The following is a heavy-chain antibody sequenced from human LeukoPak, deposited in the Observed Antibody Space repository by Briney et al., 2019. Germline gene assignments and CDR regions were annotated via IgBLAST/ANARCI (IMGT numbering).Heavy chain of an antibody. CDR1: GITLSNYG. Sequence: PGGSLRLSCAVSGITLSNYGMSWVRQAPGKGLDWVAGISGSGGGTHYADSVKGRFTISRDNPKNTLHLQMNSLRAEDTAVYFCAKRGVVIRVILVGFHKEAYYFDSWGQGALVTVSS. D-gene: IGHD3-22*01. CDR2: ISGSGGGT. V-gene: IGHV3-23*01. CDR3: AKRGVVIRVILVGFHKEAYYFDS. J-gene: IGHJ4*02.